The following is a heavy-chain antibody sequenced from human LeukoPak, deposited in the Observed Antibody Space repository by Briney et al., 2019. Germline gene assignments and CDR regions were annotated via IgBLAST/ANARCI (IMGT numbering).Heavy chain of an antibody. D-gene: IGHD3-22*01. CDR2: ISSSSSYI. J-gene: IGHJ4*02. CDR1: GFTFSSYS. CDR3: ARAESHYDSSGYYPGLGDY. V-gene: IGHV3-21*01. Sequence: GGSLRLSCAASGFTFSSYSMNWVRQAPGKGLEWVSSISSSSSYIYYADSVKGRFTISRDNAKNSLYLQMNGLRAEDTAVYYCARAESHYDSSGYYPGLGDYWGQGTLVTVSS.